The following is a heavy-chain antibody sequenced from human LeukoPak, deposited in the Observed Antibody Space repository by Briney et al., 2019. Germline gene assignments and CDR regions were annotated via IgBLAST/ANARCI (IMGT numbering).Heavy chain of an antibody. D-gene: IGHD5-24*01. CDR2: MNPNSGNT. J-gene: IGHJ4*02. CDR3: ATRRDGHAGFDY. CDR1: GYTFTSYD. Sequence: ASVKFSCKASGYTFTSYDINWVRQATGQGLEWMGWMNPNSGNTGYAQKFQGRVTMTRNTSISTAYMELSSLRSEDTAVYYCATRRDGHAGFDYWGQGTLVTVSS. V-gene: IGHV1-8*01.